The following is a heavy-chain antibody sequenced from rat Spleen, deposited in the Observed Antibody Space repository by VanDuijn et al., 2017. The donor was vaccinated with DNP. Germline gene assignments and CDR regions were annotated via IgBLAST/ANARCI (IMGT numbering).Heavy chain of an antibody. D-gene: IGHD5-1*01. Sequence: EVQLVESGGGLVQPGRSLKVTCAAPGFTFSSFPMAWVRQAATKGLDWVAPITDDGTSTFYRDSVKGRFTISRDNAKSTLYLQMDSLRSEDTATYYCARQADWELEANFDYWGQGVMVTVSS. V-gene: IGHV5-7*01. CDR3: ARQADWELEANFDY. J-gene: IGHJ2*01. CDR1: GFTFSSFP. CDR2: ITDDGTST.